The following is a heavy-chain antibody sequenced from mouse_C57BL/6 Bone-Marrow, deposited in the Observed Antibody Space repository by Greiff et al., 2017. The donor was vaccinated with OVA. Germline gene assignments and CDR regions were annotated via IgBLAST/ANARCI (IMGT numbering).Heavy chain of an antibody. V-gene: IGHV1-55*01. CDR2: IYPGSGST. Sequence: VQLQQSGAELVKPGASVKMSCKASGYTFTSYWITWVKQRPGQGLAWIGDIYPGSGSTNYNEKFKSKATLTVDTSSSTAYMQLSSLTSEDSAVYYCARYPLYGSSYAWFSYWGQGTLVTVSA. CDR3: ARYPLYGSSYAWFSY. J-gene: IGHJ3*01. CDR1: GYTFTSYW. D-gene: IGHD1-1*01.